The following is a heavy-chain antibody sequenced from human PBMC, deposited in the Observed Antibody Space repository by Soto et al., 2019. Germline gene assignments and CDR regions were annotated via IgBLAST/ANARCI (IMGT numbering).Heavy chain of an antibody. CDR1: GGALSRNKW. D-gene: IGHD3-10*01. J-gene: IGHJ5*02. CDR3: ARIDGVGRGVTPFDP. Sequence: SETLALTCAGYGGALSRNKWWGWGRPPPGKGLEWIGEIYHSGSTNYNPSLKSRVTISLDKSKNQFSLKLTSVTAADSAVYYCARIDGVGRGVTPFDPCGQGTLVTVSS. V-gene: IGHV4-4*02. CDR2: IYHSGST.